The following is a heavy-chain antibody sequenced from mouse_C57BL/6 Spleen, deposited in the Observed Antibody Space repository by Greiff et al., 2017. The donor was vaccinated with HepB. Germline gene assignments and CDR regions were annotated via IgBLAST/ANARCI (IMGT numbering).Heavy chain of an antibody. Sequence: EVKLVESGPELVKPGASVKISCKASGYSFTGYYMHWVKQSHGNILDWIGYIYPYNGVSSYNQKIKGKATLTVDKSSSTAYMELRSLTSEDSAVYYCASPYGSSYTAWFAYWGQGTLVTVSA. D-gene: IGHD1-1*01. CDR2: IYPYNGVS. CDR3: ASPYGSSYTAWFAY. J-gene: IGHJ3*01. CDR1: GYSFTGYY. V-gene: IGHV1-31*01.